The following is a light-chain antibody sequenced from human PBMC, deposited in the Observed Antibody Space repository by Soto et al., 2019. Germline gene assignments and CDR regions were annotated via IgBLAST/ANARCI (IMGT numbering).Light chain of an antibody. CDR1: QSVSNY. V-gene: IGKV3-11*01. Sequence: EIVLTQSPGTLSLSPGERATLSCRASQSVSNYLAWYQQKPGQAPRLLIYDASNRATGIPARFSGSVSGTDFTLTISSLEPEDFAVYYCQQRSNWPSITFGLGTRLEIK. J-gene: IGKJ5*01. CDR2: DAS. CDR3: QQRSNWPSIT.